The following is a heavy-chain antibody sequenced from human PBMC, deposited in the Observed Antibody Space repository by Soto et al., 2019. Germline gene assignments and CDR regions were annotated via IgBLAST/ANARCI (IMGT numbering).Heavy chain of an antibody. CDR2: INHTGST. D-gene: IGHD3-3*01. V-gene: IGHV4-34*01. CDR1: GGSVNGYY. J-gene: IGHJ5*02. Sequence: SETLSLACAVCGGSVNGYYWNWIRQPPGKGLEWIGEINHTGSTHYNPSLKSRVTMSVDTSKNQFSLRLSSVTAADTAIYYCATRITVFGLLIPPFDPWGQGTQVTVSS. CDR3: ATRITVFGLLIPPFDP.